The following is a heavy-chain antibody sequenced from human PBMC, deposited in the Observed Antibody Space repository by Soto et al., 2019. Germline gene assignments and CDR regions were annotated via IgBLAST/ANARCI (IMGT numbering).Heavy chain of an antibody. CDR2: IIPILGIA. J-gene: IGHJ3*02. CDR1: GGTFSSYT. Sequence: SVKVSCKASGGTFSSYTISWVRQAPGQGLEWMGRIIPILGIANCAQKFQGRVTITADKSTSTAYMELSSLRSEDTAVYFCARDTDIVVVPAAIGHVAFDIWGQGTMVTVSS. V-gene: IGHV1-69*04. CDR3: ARDTDIVVVPAAIGHVAFDI. D-gene: IGHD2-2*01.